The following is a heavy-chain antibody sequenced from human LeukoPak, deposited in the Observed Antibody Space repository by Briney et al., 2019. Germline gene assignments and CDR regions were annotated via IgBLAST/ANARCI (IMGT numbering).Heavy chain of an antibody. Sequence: SVKVSCKASGGTFSSCAISWVRQAPGQGLEWMGGIIPIFGTANYAQKFQGRVTITTDESTSTAYMELSSLRSEDTAVYYCARVVMRYDSSGYGAFDIWGQGTMVTVSS. J-gene: IGHJ3*02. V-gene: IGHV1-69*05. CDR3: ARVVMRYDSSGYGAFDI. CDR1: GGTFSSCA. CDR2: IIPIFGTA. D-gene: IGHD3-22*01.